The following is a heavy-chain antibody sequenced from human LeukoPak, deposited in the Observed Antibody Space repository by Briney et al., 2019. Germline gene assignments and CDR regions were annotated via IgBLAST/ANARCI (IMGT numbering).Heavy chain of an antibody. CDR2: IIPIFGTA. D-gene: IGHD3-22*01. J-gene: IGHJ4*02. V-gene: IGHV1-69*06. Sequence: SVKVSCKASGGTFSSYAISWVRQAPGQGLEWMGGIIPIFGTANYAQKFQGKVTITADKSTSTAYMELSSLRSEDTAVYYCARVTLEDYYDSSGYYYPLTVEYWGQGTLVTVSS. CDR3: ARVTLEDYYDSSGYYYPLTVEY. CDR1: GGTFSSYA.